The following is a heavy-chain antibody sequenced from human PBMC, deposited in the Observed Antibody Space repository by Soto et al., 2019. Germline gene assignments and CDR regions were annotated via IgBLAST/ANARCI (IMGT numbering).Heavy chain of an antibody. CDR3: ARARIVVVVAATPNWFDP. J-gene: IGHJ5*02. CDR1: GFSISSGDYY. CDR2: IYYSGST. D-gene: IGHD2-15*01. V-gene: IGHV4-30-4*01. Sequence: SETLSLTCTVSGFSISSGDYYWSWIRQPPGKGLEWIGYIYYSGSTYYNPSLKSRVTISVDTSKNQFSLKLSSVTAADTAVYYCARARIVVVVAATPNWFDPWGQGTLVTVSS.